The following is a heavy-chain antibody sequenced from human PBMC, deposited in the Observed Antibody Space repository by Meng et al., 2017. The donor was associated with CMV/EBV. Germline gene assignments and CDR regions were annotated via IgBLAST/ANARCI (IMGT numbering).Heavy chain of an antibody. CDR3: ARDHSGPLSH. CDR1: GFTVSSNS. Sequence: VEFGGGLGEPGGLLRLPCAAVGFTVSSNSMSWVRQAPGTGLECVSVIYSAGSTYYADSVKGRFTISRDNSKNTLYLQMNSLRAEDTAVHYCARDHSGPLSHWGQGTLVTVSS. V-gene: IGHV3-66*01. D-gene: IGHD1-1*01. CDR2: IYSAGST. J-gene: IGHJ4*02.